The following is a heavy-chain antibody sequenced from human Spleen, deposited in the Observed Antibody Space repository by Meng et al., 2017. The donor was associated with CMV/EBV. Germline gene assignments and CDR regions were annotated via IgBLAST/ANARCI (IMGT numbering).Heavy chain of an antibody. D-gene: IGHD4-17*01. CDR2: INSVGNT. V-gene: IGHV3-23*01. CDR1: RFRFCRND. J-gene: IGHJ4*01. CDR3: AKTWITVITITIDY. Sequence: GESLKISCAACRFRFCRNDVYWVRQPTGEGLAWVSTINSVGNTYYADSVKGRFTISRDTSKNTLYLQMNSLRAEDTAVYYCAKTWITVITITIDYWGHGTLVTVSS.